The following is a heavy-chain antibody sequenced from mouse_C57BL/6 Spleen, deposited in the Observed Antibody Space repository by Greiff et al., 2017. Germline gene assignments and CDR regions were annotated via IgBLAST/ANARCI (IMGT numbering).Heavy chain of an antibody. CDR1: GYTFTSYW. V-gene: IGHV1-59*01. CDR2: IDPSDSYT. Sequence: VQLQQPGAELVRPGTSVKLSCKASGYTFTSYWMHWVKQRPGQGLEWIGVIDPSDSYTNYNQKFKGKATLTVDTSASTAYMQLSSLTSEDSAVYYCARGDYGSSFAYWGQGTLVTVSA. CDR3: ARGDYGSSFAY. J-gene: IGHJ3*01. D-gene: IGHD1-1*01.